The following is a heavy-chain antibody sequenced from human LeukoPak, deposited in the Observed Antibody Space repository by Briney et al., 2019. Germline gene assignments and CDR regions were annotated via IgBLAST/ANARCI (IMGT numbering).Heavy chain of an antibody. CDR1: GGSISSSRDY. V-gene: IGHV4-39*07. D-gene: IGHD3-10*01. J-gene: IGHJ6*03. CDR2: IYYSGST. CDR3: ARDGRDYYGSGTQLYYMDV. Sequence: SETLSLTCTVSGGSISSSRDYWAWLRQPPGKGLEWIANIYYSGSTYYSPSLKSRVTISVDTSKNQFSLKLSSVTAADTAVYYCARDGRDYYGSGTQLYYMDVWGKGTTATVSS.